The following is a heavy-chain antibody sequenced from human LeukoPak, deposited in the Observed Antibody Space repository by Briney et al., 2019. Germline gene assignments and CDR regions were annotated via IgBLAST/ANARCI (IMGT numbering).Heavy chain of an antibody. CDR1: GGSISSGGYY. D-gene: IGHD3-22*01. CDR3: ARDYGGYYDRSYAFDI. V-gene: IGHV4-31*03. Sequence: SETLSLTCTVSGGSISSGGYYWSWIRQHPGKGLEWIGYIYYSGSTYYNPSLKSRVTISVDTSKNQFSLKLSSVTAADTAVYYCARDYGGYYDRSYAFDIWGQGTMVTVSS. J-gene: IGHJ3*02. CDR2: IYYSGST.